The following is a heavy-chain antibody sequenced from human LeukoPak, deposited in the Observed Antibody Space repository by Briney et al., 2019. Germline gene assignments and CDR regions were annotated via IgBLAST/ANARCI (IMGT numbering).Heavy chain of an antibody. CDR3: ARGADWFDP. J-gene: IGHJ5*02. CDR1: GGSISIYY. Sequence: SSETLSLTCTVSGGSISIYYWSWIRQPPGKGLEWIGYIYDSGSTNYNPSLKSRVTISVDTSKNQFSLKLSSVTAADTAVYYCARGADWFDPWGQGTLVTVSS. D-gene: IGHD3-16*01. CDR2: IYDSGST. V-gene: IGHV4-59*01.